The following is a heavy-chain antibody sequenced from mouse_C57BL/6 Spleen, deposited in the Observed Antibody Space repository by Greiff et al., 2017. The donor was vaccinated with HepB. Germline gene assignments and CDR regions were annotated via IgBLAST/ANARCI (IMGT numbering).Heavy chain of an antibody. Sequence: VQLQESGPELVKPGASVKISCKASGYTFTDYYMNWVKQSHGKSLEWIGDINPNNGGTSYNQKFKGKATLTVDKSSSTAYMVLRSLTSEDSAVYYCARSYYCSSLFAYWGQGTLVTVSA. CDR1: GYTFTDYY. J-gene: IGHJ3*01. D-gene: IGHD1-1*01. CDR2: INPNNGGT. CDR3: ARSYYCSSLFAY. V-gene: IGHV1-26*01.